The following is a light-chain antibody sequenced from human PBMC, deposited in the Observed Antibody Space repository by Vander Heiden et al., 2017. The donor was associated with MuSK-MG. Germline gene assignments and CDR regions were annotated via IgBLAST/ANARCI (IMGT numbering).Light chain of an antibody. CDR3: QQCATSPLT. J-gene: IGKJ4*01. CDR1: HNVPNNY. V-gene: IGKV3-20*01. Sequence: EIVLPQSPAILSSSPGERVTLSCRASHNVPNNYLAWFQQKPGRAPRLLIDDASNRATGIPDRFSGSGSGTDFTLTISGLEPEDFAIYYCQQCATSPLTFGGGTRVEI. CDR2: DAS.